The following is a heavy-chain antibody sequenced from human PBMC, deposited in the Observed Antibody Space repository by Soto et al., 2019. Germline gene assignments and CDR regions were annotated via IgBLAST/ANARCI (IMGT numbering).Heavy chain of an antibody. V-gene: IGHV1-2*04. Sequence: ASVKVSCKASGYTFTGYYMHWVRQAPGQGLEWMGWINPNSGGTNYAQKFQGWVTMTRDTSISTAYMELSRLRSDDTAVYYCAREIAAAGTAQDGAFDIWGQGTMVTVSS. CDR1: GYTFTGYY. CDR2: INPNSGGT. D-gene: IGHD6-13*01. J-gene: IGHJ3*02. CDR3: AREIAAAGTAQDGAFDI.